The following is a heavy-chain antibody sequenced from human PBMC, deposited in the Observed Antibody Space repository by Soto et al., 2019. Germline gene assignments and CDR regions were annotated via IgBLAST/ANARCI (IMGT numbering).Heavy chain of an antibody. D-gene: IGHD6-25*01. Sequence: SKTLSLTCTASGGSITSSSHFWGWVRQPPGKGLEWIGTIYFTGNTYYTPSLKSRLTMSIDTSKNEFSLRLNSVTAADTAVYYCARQTFTIAAASYGRSNWFDPWGPGTLLTVSS. CDR3: ARQTFTIAAASYGRSNWFDP. CDR1: GGSITSSSHF. J-gene: IGHJ5*02. CDR2: IYFTGNT. V-gene: IGHV4-39*01.